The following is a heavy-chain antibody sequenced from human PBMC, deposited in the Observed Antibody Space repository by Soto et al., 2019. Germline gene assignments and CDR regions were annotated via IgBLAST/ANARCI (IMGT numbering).Heavy chain of an antibody. D-gene: IGHD3-9*01. CDR2: FFYSGKS. CDR1: GGSISTSSSTYY. CDR3: VRRHGLAVDAYF. Sequence: QLQLQESGPGLVKPSETLSLTCSVSGGSISTSSSTYYWGWMRQPPGKGLEWIASFFYSGKSFYNLSVKIRVXXXVXXSKNQFALNLGSVDAADAAGYCCVRRHGLAVDAYFWGQGPLATVSS. J-gene: IGHJ4*02. V-gene: IGHV4-39*01.